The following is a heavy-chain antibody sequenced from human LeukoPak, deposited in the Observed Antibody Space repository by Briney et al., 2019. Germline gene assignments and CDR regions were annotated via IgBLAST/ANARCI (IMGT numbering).Heavy chain of an antibody. CDR2: IRSSGGTI. CDR3: ARAYYYDSSGAFDY. D-gene: IGHD3-22*01. V-gene: IGHV3-11*04. Sequence: GGSLRLSCAASGFTFSDYYMSWIRQAPGKGLEWVSNIRSSGGTIYIADSVKGRFTISRDNAKNSLYLQMNSLRAEDTAVYYCARAYYYDSSGAFDYWGQGTLVTVSS. J-gene: IGHJ4*02. CDR1: GFTFSDYY.